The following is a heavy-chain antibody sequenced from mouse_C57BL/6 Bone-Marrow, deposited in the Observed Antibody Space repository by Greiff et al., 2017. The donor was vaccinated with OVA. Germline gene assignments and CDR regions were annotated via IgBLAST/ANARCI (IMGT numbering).Heavy chain of an antibody. D-gene: IGHD1-1*01. Sequence: QVQLQQSGAELVKPGASVKLSCKASGYTFTSYWMHWVKQRPGQGLEWIGMIHPNSGSTNYNEKFKSKATLTVDKSSSTAYMQLSSLTSEDSAVYYCARGDYYGSSHWYFDVWGTGTTVTVSS. J-gene: IGHJ1*03. CDR1: GYTFTSYW. V-gene: IGHV1-64*01. CDR3: ARGDYYGSSHWYFDV. CDR2: IHPNSGST.